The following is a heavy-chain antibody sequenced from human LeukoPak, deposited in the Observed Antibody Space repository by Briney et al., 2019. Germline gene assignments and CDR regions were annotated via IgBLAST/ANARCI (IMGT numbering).Heavy chain of an antibody. J-gene: IGHJ3*02. CDR3: ARVGGKTTINNAAFEI. Sequence: SETLSLTCTVSGDSINSDYWNWLRQPSGKGLEWIGYIYHTGSTNYNPSLRSRVTISVDTSKKHFSLKLTSVTAADTAIYYCARVGGKTTINNAAFEIWGQGTMVTVSS. V-gene: IGHV4-59*01. D-gene: IGHD5-24*01. CDR2: IYHTGST. CDR1: GDSINSDY.